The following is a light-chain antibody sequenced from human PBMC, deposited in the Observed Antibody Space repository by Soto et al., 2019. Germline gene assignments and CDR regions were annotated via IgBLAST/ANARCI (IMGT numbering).Light chain of an antibody. Sequence: QSALTQPRSVSGPPGQSVTISCTGTSGDVGGYNYVSWYQHHPGKAPKLVIYDVNKRPSGVPDRFSGSKSGNTASLTISGLQAEDEADYHCCSYAGSYTFYVFGTGTKVTVL. J-gene: IGLJ1*01. CDR2: DVN. CDR1: SGDVGGYNY. V-gene: IGLV2-11*01. CDR3: CSYAGSYTFYV.